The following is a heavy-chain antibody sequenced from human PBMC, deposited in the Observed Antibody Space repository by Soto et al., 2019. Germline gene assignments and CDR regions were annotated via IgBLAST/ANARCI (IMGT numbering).Heavy chain of an antibody. CDR3: ARHLAGSGSLSDAFDI. D-gene: IGHD3-10*01. CDR1: GYSFISYW. CDR2: IDPSDSYN. J-gene: IGHJ3*02. V-gene: IGHV5-10-1*01. Sequence: GESLKISCKCSGYSFISYWITWVRQMPGKGLEWMGRIDPSDSYNNYSPSFQGHVTISADKSTSTAYLQWSSLKASDTAMYYCARHLAGSGSLSDAFDIWGQGTMVTVSS.